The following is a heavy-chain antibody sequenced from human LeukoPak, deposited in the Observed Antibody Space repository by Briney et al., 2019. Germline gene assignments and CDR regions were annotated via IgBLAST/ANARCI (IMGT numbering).Heavy chain of an antibody. V-gene: IGHV1-69*05. CDR3: ARGGSSWYDRQIDY. CDR1: GGTFSSYG. Sequence: ASVKVSCKASGGTFSSYGISWVRQAPGQGLEWMGGITPIFGTANYAQKFQGRVTITTDESTSTAYMELSSLRSEDTAVYYCARGGSSWYDRQIDYWGQGTRVTVSS. CDR2: ITPIFGTA. J-gene: IGHJ4*02. D-gene: IGHD6-13*01.